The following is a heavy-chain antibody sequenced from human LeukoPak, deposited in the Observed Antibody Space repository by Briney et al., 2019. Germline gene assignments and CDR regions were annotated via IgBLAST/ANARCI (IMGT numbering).Heavy chain of an antibody. CDR1: GGTFSSYA. V-gene: IGHV1-69*13. D-gene: IGHD2-2*01. CDR3: ASESVPAASIFDY. Sequence: GASVKVSCKASGGTFSSYAISWVRQAPGQGLEWMGGIIPIFGTANYAQKFQGRVTITADESTSTAYMELSSLRSEDTAVYYCASESVPAASIFDYWGQGTLVTVSS. J-gene: IGHJ4*02. CDR2: IIPIFGTA.